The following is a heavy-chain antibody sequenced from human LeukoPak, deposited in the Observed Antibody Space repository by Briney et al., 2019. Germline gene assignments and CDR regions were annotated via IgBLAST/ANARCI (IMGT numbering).Heavy chain of an antibody. Sequence: GGSLRLSCAASGFTFSSYAMHWVRQAPGKGLVWVSRINTDGGFTDYADSVKGRFTVSRDNAKNTVYLQMNSLGDEDTAVYYCTRGIAEAFDPWGPGTLVTVSS. CDR3: TRGIAEAFDP. CDR1: GFTFSSYA. V-gene: IGHV3-74*01. D-gene: IGHD6-13*01. CDR2: INTDGGFT. J-gene: IGHJ5*02.